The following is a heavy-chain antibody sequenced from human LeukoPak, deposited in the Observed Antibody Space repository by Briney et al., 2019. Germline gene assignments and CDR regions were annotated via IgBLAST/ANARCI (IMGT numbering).Heavy chain of an antibody. Sequence: SETLSLTCAVSGDSISTYYWGWIRQSPGKGLEWIGYIYDDGHTDYNPSLKRRVTISTDTSKNQFSLKLTSVTAADSAVYYCARCIAARPGYYYYKDVWGKGTTVTVSS. CDR2: IYDDGHT. V-gene: IGHV4-59*01. J-gene: IGHJ6*03. CDR3: ARCIAARPGYYYYKDV. D-gene: IGHD6-6*01. CDR1: GDSISTYY.